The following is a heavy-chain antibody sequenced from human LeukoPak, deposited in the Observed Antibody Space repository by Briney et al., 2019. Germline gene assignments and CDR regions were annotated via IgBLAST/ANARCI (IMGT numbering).Heavy chain of an antibody. J-gene: IGHJ6*03. Sequence: GGSLRLSCAASGFTFSSYDMSWVRQAPGKGLEWVSAISGSGGSTYYADSVKGRFTISRDNSKNTLYLQMNSLRAEDTAVYYCAKFQAPYYYYMDVWGKGTTVTVSS. CDR1: GFTFSSYD. CDR3: AKFQAPYYYYMDV. V-gene: IGHV3-23*01. CDR2: ISGSGGST.